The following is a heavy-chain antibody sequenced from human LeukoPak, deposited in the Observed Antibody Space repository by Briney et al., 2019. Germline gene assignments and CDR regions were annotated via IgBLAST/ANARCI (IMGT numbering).Heavy chain of an antibody. Sequence: SETLSLTCAVYGGSFSGYYWSWIRQPPGKGLEWIGEINHSGSTNYNPSPKSRVTISVDTSKSQFSLKLSSVTVADTAVYYCAITIFGVVNSFDYWGQGTLVTVSS. CDR2: INHSGST. J-gene: IGHJ4*02. CDR1: GGSFSGYY. V-gene: IGHV4-34*01. CDR3: AITIFGVVNSFDY. D-gene: IGHD3-3*01.